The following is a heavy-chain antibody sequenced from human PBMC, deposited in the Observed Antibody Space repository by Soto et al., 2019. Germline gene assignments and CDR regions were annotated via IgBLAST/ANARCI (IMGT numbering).Heavy chain of an antibody. J-gene: IGHJ4*02. D-gene: IGHD3-10*01. V-gene: IGHV1-69*12. CDR1: GGTFSSYT. CDR2: ITPIFGTA. Sequence: QVQLVQSGAEVKKPGSSVKVSCKASGGTFSSYTISWVRQAPGQGLEWMGGITPIFGTANYAQKFQGRVTISADESTSTAYVELSSLRSEDTAVYYCATTDGAYGSGRYLIDYWGQGTLVTVSS. CDR3: ATTDGAYGSGRYLIDY.